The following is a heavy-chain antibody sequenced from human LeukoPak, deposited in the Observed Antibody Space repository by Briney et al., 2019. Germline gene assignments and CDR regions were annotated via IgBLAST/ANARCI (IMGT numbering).Heavy chain of an antibody. V-gene: IGHV1-18*01. CDR1: GYTFTSYG. Sequence: ASVKVSCKASGYTFTSYGISWVRQAPGQGLEWMGWISAYNGHTNYAQKLQGRVTMTTDTSTSTAYMELRSLRSDDTAVYYCARDIVVVVAANYFDYWGQGTLVTVSS. CDR3: ARDIVVVVAANYFDY. CDR2: ISAYNGHT. J-gene: IGHJ4*02. D-gene: IGHD2-15*01.